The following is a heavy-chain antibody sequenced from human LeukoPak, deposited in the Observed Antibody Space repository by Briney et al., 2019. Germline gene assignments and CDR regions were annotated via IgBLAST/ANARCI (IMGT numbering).Heavy chain of an antibody. V-gene: IGHV3-23*01. CDR1: GFTFSSYS. D-gene: IGHD3-22*01. J-gene: IGHJ1*01. CDR2: IRGNGRST. CDR3: AKLTDSNGYQYFHY. Sequence: GGSVRLSCAASGFTFSSYSMSWVRQAPGKGLEWVSTIRGNGRSTDYADSVKGRFTISRDNSKNTLYLEMNSLRAEDTAVYYCAKLTDSNGYQYFHYWGQGTLAIVSS.